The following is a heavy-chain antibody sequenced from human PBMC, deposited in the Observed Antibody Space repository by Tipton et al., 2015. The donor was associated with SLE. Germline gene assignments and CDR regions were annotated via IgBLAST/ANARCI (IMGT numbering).Heavy chain of an antibody. Sequence: WIRQPPGKGLEWVAVISYDGSNKYYADSVKGRFTISRDNSKNTLYLQMNSLRAEDTAVYYCLRSPNYYYGMDVWGQGTTVTVSS. CDR3: LRSPNYYYGMDV. CDR2: ISYDGSNK. V-gene: IGHV3-30*04. J-gene: IGHJ6*02.